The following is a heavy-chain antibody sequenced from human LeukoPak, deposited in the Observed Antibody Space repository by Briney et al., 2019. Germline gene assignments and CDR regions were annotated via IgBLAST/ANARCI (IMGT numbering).Heavy chain of an antibody. CDR2: ISGSGGST. CDR1: GFTFSSYA. CDR3: AKDDTPLTGYSSGWSFDY. D-gene: IGHD6-19*01. J-gene: IGHJ4*02. Sequence: PGGSLRLSCAASGFTFSSYAMSWVRQAPGKGLEWVSTISGSGGSTYYGDSVKGRFTISRDNSKNTLYVQMNSLRAEDTAVYYCAKDDTPLTGYSSGWSFDYWGQGTLVTVSS. V-gene: IGHV3-23*01.